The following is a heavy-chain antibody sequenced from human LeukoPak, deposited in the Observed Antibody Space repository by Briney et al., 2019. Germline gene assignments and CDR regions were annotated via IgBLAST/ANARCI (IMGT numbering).Heavy chain of an antibody. V-gene: IGHV3-15*01. CDR1: GFTFSNVW. CDR2: IISIIGGGTS. CDR3: ATHRGEWVLDT. D-gene: IGHD3-16*01. J-gene: IGHJ5*02. Sequence: GGSLRLSCTASGFTFSNVWMSWVRQVPGQGLEWVGRIISIIGGGTSDYPAPVKGRFTISRDDSKNTLYLQMNSLITEDTAVYYCATHRGEWVLDTWGQGTQVTVSS.